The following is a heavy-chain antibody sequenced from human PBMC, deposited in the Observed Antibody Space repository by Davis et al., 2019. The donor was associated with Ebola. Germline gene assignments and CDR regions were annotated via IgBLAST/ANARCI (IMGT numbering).Heavy chain of an antibody. CDR2: LGLSADT. CDR3: ARDNWKSFDY. D-gene: IGHD1-20*01. V-gene: IGHV3-69-1*01. J-gene: IGHJ4*02. CDR1: GFVFSNYV. Sequence: GGSLRLSCAASGFVFSNYVMSWVRRAPGKGLEWVSTLGLSADTYYADSVKGRFTISRDNAKNSLYLQMNSLRAEDTAVYYCARDNWKSFDYWGQGTLVTVSS.